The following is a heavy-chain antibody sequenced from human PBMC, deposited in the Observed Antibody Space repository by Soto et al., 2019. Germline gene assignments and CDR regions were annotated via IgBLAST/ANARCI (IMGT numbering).Heavy chain of an antibody. CDR2: ISAYNGNT. CDR3: ARDIVVVPAAISYGMDV. CDR1: GYTFTSYG. D-gene: IGHD2-2*01. Sequence: ASVKVSCKASGYTFTSYGISWVRQAPGQGLEWMGWISAYNGNTNYAQKLQGRVTMTTDTSTSTAYMELRSLRSDDTAVYYWARDIVVVPAAISYGMDVWGQGTTVTVSS. V-gene: IGHV1-18*01. J-gene: IGHJ6*02.